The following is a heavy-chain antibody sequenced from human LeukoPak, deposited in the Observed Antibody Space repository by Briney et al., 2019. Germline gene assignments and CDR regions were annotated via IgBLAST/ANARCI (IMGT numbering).Heavy chain of an antibody. D-gene: IGHD6-13*01. CDR1: DGAITGYY. CDR2: IYSGST. J-gene: IGHJ4*02. CDR3: ARGYSTSWTYYFDY. V-gene: IGHV4-59*01. Sequence: PSETLSLTCTVSDGAITGYYWGWIRQPPGKGLEWIGHIYSGSTNYNPSLKRRVTISLDTSKNHVSLKLNSVTAADTAVYYCARGYSTSWTYYFDYWGQGALVTVSS.